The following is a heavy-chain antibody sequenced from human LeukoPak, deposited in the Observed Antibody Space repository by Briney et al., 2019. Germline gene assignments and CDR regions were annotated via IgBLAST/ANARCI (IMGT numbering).Heavy chain of an antibody. V-gene: IGHV3-48*03. CDR3: AELGITMIGGV. CDR2: ISSSGSTI. J-gene: IGHJ6*04. D-gene: IGHD3-10*02. CDR1: GFTFSSYE. Sequence: GGSLRLSCAASGFTFSSYEMNWVRQAPGKGLEWVSYISSSGSTIYYAHSVKGRFTIYRDNAKNSLYLQMNSLRAEDTAVYYCAELGITMIGGVWGKGTTVTISS.